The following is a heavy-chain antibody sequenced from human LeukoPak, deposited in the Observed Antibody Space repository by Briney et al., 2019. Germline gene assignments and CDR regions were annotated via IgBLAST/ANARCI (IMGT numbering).Heavy chain of an antibody. J-gene: IGHJ4*02. D-gene: IGHD3-3*01. V-gene: IGHV3-9*01. CDR3: ARGGVWITIFGVVIIGLYFDY. CDR1: GFIFNNYA. Sequence: GGSLRLSCAGSGFIFNNYAMHWVRQPPGKGLEWVSGISWNSGSIDYADSVKGRFTISRDNAKNSLYLQMNSLRAGDTAVYYCARGGVWITIFGVVIIGLYFDYWGQGTLVTVSS. CDR2: ISWNSGSI.